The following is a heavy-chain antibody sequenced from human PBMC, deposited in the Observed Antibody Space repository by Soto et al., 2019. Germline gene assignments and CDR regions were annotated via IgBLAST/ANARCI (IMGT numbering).Heavy chain of an antibody. J-gene: IGHJ4*02. D-gene: IGHD3-9*01. CDR3: ASRYGPSEFDH. V-gene: IGHV4-39*01. CDR2: IHGNGGT. Sequence: QLQLEESGPGLVKSSETLSLTCSVSGDSISSSSYYWGWIRQSPGEGLEWIGNIHGNGGTQYNPPLSRRVILSVDTSANQLSPRLTSVAAADTAVYYCASRYGPSEFDHWGQGSLVTVSS. CDR1: GDSISSSSYY.